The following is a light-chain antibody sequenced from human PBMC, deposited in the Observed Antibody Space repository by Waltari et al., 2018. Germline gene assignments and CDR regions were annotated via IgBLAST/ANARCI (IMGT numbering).Light chain of an antibody. Sequence: QSALTQPASVSGSPGQSITISCSGTDSHVGAYDFVPLYQQHPGKAPHLIIYEDSNRPSEISNRFSASKSGTSASLAISGLRSEDEADYYCAVWDDSLSGRVFGGGTKVTVL. CDR2: EDS. J-gene: IGLJ3*02. V-gene: IGLV2-14*01. CDR3: AVWDDSLSGRV. CDR1: DSHVGAYDF.